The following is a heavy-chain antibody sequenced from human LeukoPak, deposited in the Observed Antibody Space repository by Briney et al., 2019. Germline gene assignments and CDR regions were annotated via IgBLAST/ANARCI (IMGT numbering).Heavy chain of an antibody. Sequence: SETLSLTCTVSGGSISSSNYYWGWIRQPPGKGLEWIGSIYNSGSTYYNPSLKSRVTISVDTSKNQFSLKLSSVTAADTAVYCCARHSSSSRPNFDYWGQGTLVTVSS. J-gene: IGHJ4*02. D-gene: IGHD6-13*01. CDR1: GGSISSSNYY. CDR2: IYNSGST. V-gene: IGHV4-39*01. CDR3: ARHSSSSRPNFDY.